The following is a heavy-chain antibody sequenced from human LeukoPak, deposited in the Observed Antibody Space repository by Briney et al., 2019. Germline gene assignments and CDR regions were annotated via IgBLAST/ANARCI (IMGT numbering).Heavy chain of an antibody. CDR2: ISSSSSYI. V-gene: IGHV3-21*01. CDR3: ARDPVVGAILNAQQMNDY. Sequence: PGGSLRLSCAASGFTFSSYSMNWVRQAPGKGLEWVPSISSSSSYIYYADSVKGRFTISRDNAKNSLYLQMNSLRAEDTAVYYCARDPVVGAILNAQQMNDYWGQGTLVTVSS. D-gene: IGHD1-26*01. J-gene: IGHJ4*02. CDR1: GFTFSSYS.